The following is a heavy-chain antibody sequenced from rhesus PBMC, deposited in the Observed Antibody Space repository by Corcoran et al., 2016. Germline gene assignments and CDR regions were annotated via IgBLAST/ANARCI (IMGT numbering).Heavy chain of an antibody. CDR2: IYGSGSST. D-gene: IGHD4-29*01. CDR3: ARDVTGSSPDY. CDR1: GGSISSSY. V-gene: IGHV4-169*02. J-gene: IGHJ4*01. Sequence: QLQLQESGPGLVKPSETLSVTCAVSGGSISSSYWSWIRQAPGKGLEWIGYIYGSGSSTNYNPSLKSRVTRAVDTSKNQLSLKLSSVTTADTAVYYCARDVTGSSPDYWGQGVLVTVSS.